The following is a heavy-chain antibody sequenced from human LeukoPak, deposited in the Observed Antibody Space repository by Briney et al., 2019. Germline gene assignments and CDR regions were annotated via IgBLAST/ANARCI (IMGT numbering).Heavy chain of an antibody. Sequence: GGSLRLSCAASGFTFSSSAMSWVRQAPGKGLDWVAIIWYDGSNKYYADSVKGRFIISKDNSKNTLYLQMNSLRAEDTAVYYCATHHSTKGFDYWGQGTLVTVSS. CDR3: ATHHSTKGFDY. CDR1: GFTFSSSA. CDR2: IWYDGSNK. J-gene: IGHJ4*02. D-gene: IGHD2-15*01. V-gene: IGHV3-33*08.